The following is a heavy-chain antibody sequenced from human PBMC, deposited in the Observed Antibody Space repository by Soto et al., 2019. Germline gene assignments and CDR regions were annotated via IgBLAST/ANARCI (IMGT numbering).Heavy chain of an antibody. J-gene: IGHJ4*02. V-gene: IGHV3-23*01. Sequence: EVQLLESGGGLVQPGGSLRLSCAASGFTFSSYAMSWVRQAPGKGLEWVSAISGSGGSIDYADSVKGRFTISRDNSKITVYLQMNSLRAEDTAVYYCAKENGYSSTWFEFDYLGQGTLVTVST. CDR3: AKENGYSSTWFEFDY. D-gene: IGHD6-13*01. CDR1: GFTFSSYA. CDR2: ISGSGGSI.